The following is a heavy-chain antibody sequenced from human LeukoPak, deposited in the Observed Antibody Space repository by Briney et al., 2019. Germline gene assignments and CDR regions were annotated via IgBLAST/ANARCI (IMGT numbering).Heavy chain of an antibody. D-gene: IGHD3-16*01. CDR1: GFTFSGYS. V-gene: IGHV3-21*01. CDR3: AREGDTHWFDP. CDR2: ISSSSSYI. J-gene: IGHJ5*02. Sequence: GGSLRLSCAASGFTFSGYSMNWVRQAPGKGLEWVSSISSSSSYIYYADSVKGRFTISRDNAKSSLYLQMNSLRAEDTAVYYCAREGDTHWFDPWGQGTLVTVSS.